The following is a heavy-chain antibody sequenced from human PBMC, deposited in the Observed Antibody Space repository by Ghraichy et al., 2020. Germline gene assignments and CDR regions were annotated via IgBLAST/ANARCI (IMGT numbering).Heavy chain of an antibody. CDR1: GGSFSGYY. Sequence: SETLSLTCAVYGGSFSGYYWSWIRQPPGKGLEWIGEINHSGSTNYNPSLKSRVTISVDTSKNQFSLKLSSVTAADTAVYYCARLLTQIWSGYFLSKYNWFDPWGQGTLVTVSS. CDR2: INHSGST. D-gene: IGHD3-3*01. V-gene: IGHV4-34*01. CDR3: ARLLTQIWSGYFLSKYNWFDP. J-gene: IGHJ5*02.